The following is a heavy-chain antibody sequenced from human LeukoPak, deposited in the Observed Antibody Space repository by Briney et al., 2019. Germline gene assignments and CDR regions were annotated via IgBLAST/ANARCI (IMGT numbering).Heavy chain of an antibody. CDR1: GGSISSYY. D-gene: IGHD4-17*01. CDR3: ARGDGDYGWFDP. J-gene: IGHJ5*02. V-gene: IGHV4-59*01. Sequence: SETLSLTCTVSGGSISSYYWSWIRQPPGKGLEWIGYIYYSGSTNYNPSLKSRVTISEDTSKNQFSLKLSSVTAADTAVYYCARGDGDYGWFDPWGQGTLVTVSS. CDR2: IYYSGST.